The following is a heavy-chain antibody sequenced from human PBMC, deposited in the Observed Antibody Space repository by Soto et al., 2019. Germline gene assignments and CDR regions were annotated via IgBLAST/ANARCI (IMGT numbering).Heavy chain of an antibody. D-gene: IGHD6-19*01. V-gene: IGHV3-23*01. CDR2: IPYTGGST. J-gene: IGHJ4*02. CDR3: AKGGRQWLVTSDFNY. Sequence: PGGSLRLSCAASGFTFSSYAMSWVRQAPGKGLEWVSSIPYTGGSTYYADSVKGRFTISRDNSKNTLYLQMNSLRAEDTAVYYCAKGGRQWLVTSDFNYWGQGALVTVSS. CDR1: GFTFSSYA.